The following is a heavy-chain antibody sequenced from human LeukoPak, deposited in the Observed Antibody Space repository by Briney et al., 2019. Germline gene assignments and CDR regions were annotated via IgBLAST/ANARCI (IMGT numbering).Heavy chain of an antibody. D-gene: IGHD3-22*01. CDR1: GYTFTSYW. Sequence: GESLKISCKGSGYTFTSYWIGWVRQMPGKGLEWMGIIYPGDSYTKYSPSFQGHVSISADKSISTAYLQWSSLKASDTATYYCARLESSGYYVYWGQGTLVTVSS. CDR2: IYPGDSYT. V-gene: IGHV5-51*01. J-gene: IGHJ4*02. CDR3: ARLESSGYYVY.